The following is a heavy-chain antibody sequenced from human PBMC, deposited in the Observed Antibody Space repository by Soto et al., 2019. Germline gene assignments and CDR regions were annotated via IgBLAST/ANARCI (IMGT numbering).Heavy chain of an antibody. J-gene: IGHJ4*02. V-gene: IGHV4-30-4*01. Sequence: SETLSLTCTVSGGSISSGDYYWSWIHQPPGKGLEWIGYIYYSGSTYYNPSLKSRVTISVDTSKNQFSLKLSSVTAADTAVYYCARPIAAAGTSPMGYWGQGTLVTVSS. D-gene: IGHD6-13*01. CDR3: ARPIAAAGTSPMGY. CDR2: IYYSGST. CDR1: GGSISSGDYY.